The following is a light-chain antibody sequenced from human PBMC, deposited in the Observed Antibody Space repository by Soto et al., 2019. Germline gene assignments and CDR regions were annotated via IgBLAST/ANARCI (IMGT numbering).Light chain of an antibody. Sequence: DVQLTQSPSTLSASVGDRVTVTCRASQSISNRLAWYQQKPGKAPKALIYDASNLEAGVPSRFRGSGSGTDFTFTISRLQPQDIATYYCQQHENLPTFGQGTRLEIK. CDR1: QSISNR. CDR2: DAS. V-gene: IGKV1-33*01. J-gene: IGKJ5*01. CDR3: QQHENLPT.